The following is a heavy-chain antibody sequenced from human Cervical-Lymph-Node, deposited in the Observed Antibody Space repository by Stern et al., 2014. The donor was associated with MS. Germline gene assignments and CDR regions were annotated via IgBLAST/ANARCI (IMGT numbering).Heavy chain of an antibody. CDR3: AREGADNDAFDV. CDR1: GCTFIDYY. V-gene: IGHV1-46*03. D-gene: IGHD1-26*01. CDR2: INLSDGAT. J-gene: IGHJ3*01. Sequence: QVQLGQSGADVKKPGASVTVSCRTSGCTFIDYYIHWVRQAPGQGLEWMGIINLSDGATTYAQKFQGRVTMTRDTSTNTAYMQLGSLTSEDTAVFFCAREGADNDAFDVWGQGTMVTVSS.